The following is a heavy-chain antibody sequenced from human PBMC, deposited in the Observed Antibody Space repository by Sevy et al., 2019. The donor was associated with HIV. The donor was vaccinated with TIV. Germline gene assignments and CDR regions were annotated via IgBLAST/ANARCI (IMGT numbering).Heavy chain of an antibody. CDR2: IIPILGIA. J-gene: IGHJ6*02. CDR1: GGTFSSYA. V-gene: IGHV1-69*04. Sequence: ASVKVSCKASGGTFSSYAISWVRQAPGQGLEWMGRIIPILGIANYSQKFQGRVTITADKSTSTAYMELSSLRSEDTAVDYCARNLGAAAGTPLVYYYSGMDVWGQGTTVTVSS. D-gene: IGHD6-13*01. CDR3: ARNLGAAAGTPLVYYYSGMDV.